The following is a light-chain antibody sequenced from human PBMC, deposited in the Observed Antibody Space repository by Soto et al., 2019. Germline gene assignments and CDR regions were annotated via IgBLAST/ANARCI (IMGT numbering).Light chain of an antibody. CDR1: SSTVGGFNV. Sequence: QSALTQPASVSGSPGQLITISCTGTSSTVGGFNVVSWYQQHPGKAPKVIIYEGIKRPSGVSNRFSGSNSGSTASLTISGLQAEDEAGYYCCSYVGATTYVFGTGTKVTVL. CDR3: CSYVGATTYV. J-gene: IGLJ1*01. CDR2: EGI. V-gene: IGLV2-23*01.